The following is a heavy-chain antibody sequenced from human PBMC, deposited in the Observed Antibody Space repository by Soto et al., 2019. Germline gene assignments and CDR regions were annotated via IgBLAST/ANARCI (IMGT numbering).Heavy chain of an antibody. CDR3: ARPWVDDAFDI. CDR2: IYYSGST. J-gene: IGHJ3*02. CDR1: GGSISSYC. V-gene: IGHV4-59*01. Sequence: SETLSLTCTVSGGSISSYCWSWIRQPPGKGLEWIGYIYYSGSTNYNPSLKSRVTISVDTSKNQFSLKLSSVTAADTAVYYCARPWVDDAFDIWGQGTMVTVSS. D-gene: IGHD2-15*01.